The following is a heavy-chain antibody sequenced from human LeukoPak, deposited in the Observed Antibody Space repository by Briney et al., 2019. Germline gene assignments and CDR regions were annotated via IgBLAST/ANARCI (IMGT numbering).Heavy chain of an antibody. CDR2: IIPIFGAA. V-gene: IGHV1-69*05. CDR3: ATYWIAVADSPI. Sequence: GASVKVSCKASGGTFSSYAISWVRQAPGQGLEWMGGIIPIFGAANYAQKFQGRVTITTDESTSTAYMELSSLRSEDTAVYYCATYWIAVADSPIWGQGTLVTVSS. J-gene: IGHJ4*02. D-gene: IGHD6-19*01. CDR1: GGTFSSYA.